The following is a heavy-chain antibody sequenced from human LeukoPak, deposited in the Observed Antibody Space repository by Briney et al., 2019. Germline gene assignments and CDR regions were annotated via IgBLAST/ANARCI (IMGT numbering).Heavy chain of an antibody. CDR2: IYYNGRT. CDR1: GGSISSYY. CDR3: ARYTNYFDSSGYSYYYMDV. V-gene: IGHV4-59*01. D-gene: IGHD3-22*01. Sequence: SETLSLTCTVSGGSISSYYWSWIRQPPGKGLEWIGYIYYNGRTDYNPSLKSRVTISVDASKIQFSLKLSSVTAADTAVYYCARYTNYFDSSGYSYYYMDVWGKGTTVTISS. J-gene: IGHJ6*03.